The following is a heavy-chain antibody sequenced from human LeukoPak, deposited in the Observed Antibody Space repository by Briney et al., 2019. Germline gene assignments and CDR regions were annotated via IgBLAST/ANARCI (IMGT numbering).Heavy chain of an antibody. CDR2: IYYSGST. D-gene: IGHD2-8*02. V-gene: IGHV4-39*07. CDR3: AREDTGGLDY. CDR1: GGSISSSSHY. Sequence: PSETLSLTCSVSGGSISSSSHYWDWIRQPPGEGLEWIGSIYYSGSTYYNPSFKSRVTISVDTSKNQFSLKLISVTAADTAVYYCAREDTGGLDYWGQGILVTVSP. J-gene: IGHJ4*02.